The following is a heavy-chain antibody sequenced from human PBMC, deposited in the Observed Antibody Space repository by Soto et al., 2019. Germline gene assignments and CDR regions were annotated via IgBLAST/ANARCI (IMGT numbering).Heavy chain of an antibody. Sequence: EVQLLESGGGLVQPGGSLRLSCAASGFTFSSYAMSWVRQAPGKGLEWVSAISGSGGSTYYADSVKGRFTISRDNSKNTLYLQMNSLRAEDAAVYYCAKDLRPSWAFDIWGQGTMVTVSS. CDR2: ISGSGGST. J-gene: IGHJ3*02. CDR1: GFTFSSYA. CDR3: AKDLRPSWAFDI. D-gene: IGHD2-15*01. V-gene: IGHV3-23*01.